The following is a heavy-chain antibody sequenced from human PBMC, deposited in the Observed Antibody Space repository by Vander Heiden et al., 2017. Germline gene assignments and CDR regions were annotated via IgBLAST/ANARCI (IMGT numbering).Heavy chain of an antibody. V-gene: IGHV3-30*03. CDR3: ARGLTGTGDY. CDR2: ISYDGSNK. D-gene: IGHD1-20*01. J-gene: IGHJ4*02. Sequence: QVQLVESGGGVVQPGRSLRLSCPASGFTFSNYGMPWVRQAPGKGLEWVALISYDGSNKFYADSVKGRFTISRDKSRHTVYLQMNSLTAEDTAVYYCARGLTGTGDYWGQGTLVTVSS. CDR1: GFTFSNYG.